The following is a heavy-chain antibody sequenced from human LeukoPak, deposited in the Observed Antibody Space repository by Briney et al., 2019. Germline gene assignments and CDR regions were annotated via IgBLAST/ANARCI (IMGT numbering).Heavy chain of an antibody. V-gene: IGHV3-74*01. CDR3: AKGGATVIDY. CDR1: GFTFSNYW. Sequence: GGSLRLSCAASGFTFSNYWMHSVRQAPGKGLVWVSHINSDGSSTTSADSVKGRFTISRDNAKNTLYLQMNSLRAEDTAVYYCAKGGATVIDYWGQGTLVTVSS. J-gene: IGHJ4*02. D-gene: IGHD4-17*01. CDR2: INSDGSST.